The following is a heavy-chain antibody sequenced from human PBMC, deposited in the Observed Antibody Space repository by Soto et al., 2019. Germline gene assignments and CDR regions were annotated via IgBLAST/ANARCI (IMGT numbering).Heavy chain of an antibody. D-gene: IGHD6-19*01. CDR2: IYADGRT. CDR3: ARFGGWYGKYYFDC. J-gene: IGHJ4*02. V-gene: IGHV3-53*02. Sequence: DVQLVETGGGLIQPGRSLRLSCAASGFIVSSSYMTWVRQAPGKGLEWVSVIYADGRTYYADSVKGRFNISKDNSKNTLYLQMNSLSAEDTAVYYCARFGGWYGKYYFDCWGQGTLVTVSA. CDR1: GFIVSSSY.